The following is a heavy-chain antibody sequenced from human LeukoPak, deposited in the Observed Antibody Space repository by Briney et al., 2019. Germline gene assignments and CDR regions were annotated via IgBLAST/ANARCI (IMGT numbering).Heavy chain of an antibody. J-gene: IGHJ4*02. CDR1: GYTFTSYD. CDR3: ARGDFRGYYYGSGSYGY. D-gene: IGHD3-10*01. CDR2: MNPNSGNT. Sequence: GASVKVSCKASGYTFTSYDINWVRQATGQGLEWMGWMNPNSGNTGYAQKFQGRVTMTRNTSISTAYMELSSLRSEDTAVYYCARGDFRGYYYGSGSYGYWGQGTLVTVSS. V-gene: IGHV1-8*01.